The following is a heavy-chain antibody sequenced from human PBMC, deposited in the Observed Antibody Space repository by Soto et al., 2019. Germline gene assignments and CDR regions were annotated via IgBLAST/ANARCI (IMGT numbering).Heavy chain of an antibody. CDR1: GYTFTSYG. CDR2: ISAYNGNT. J-gene: IGHJ4*02. CDR3: ARRDGYHDCYFDS. D-gene: IGHD5-12*01. Sequence: ASVKVSCKACGYTFTSYGISWVRQAPGQGLEWLGWISAYNGNTNYAQKLQGRATMTTDTSTSTAYMELRSLRSDDTAVYYCARRDGYHDCYFDSWGQGTLVNLS. V-gene: IGHV1-18*01.